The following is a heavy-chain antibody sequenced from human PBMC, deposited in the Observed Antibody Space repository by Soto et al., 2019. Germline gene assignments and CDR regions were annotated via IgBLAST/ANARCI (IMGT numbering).Heavy chain of an antibody. V-gene: IGHV1-3*04. CDR1: GYTFTNNV. Sequence: ASVKVSCKASGYTFTNNVIHWLRQAPGQTLEFMGWIHTAKGNTKYSQKFEARVTLTRDTAASTAYMELNSLRSDDAAVYYCARDPIWTYTWNYARLNYLDPWGQGTLVTVSS. CDR3: ARDPIWTYTWNYARLNYLDP. CDR2: IHTAKGNT. J-gene: IGHJ5*02. D-gene: IGHD1-7*01.